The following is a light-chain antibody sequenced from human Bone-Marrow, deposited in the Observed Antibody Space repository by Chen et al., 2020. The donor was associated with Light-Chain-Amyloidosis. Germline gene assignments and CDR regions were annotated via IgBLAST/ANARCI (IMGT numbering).Light chain of an antibody. J-gene: IGLJ3*02. V-gene: IGLV3-21*02. CDR3: QVWDRSSDRPV. Sequence: SYVLTQPSSVSVAPGQRATIACGGNKIGSTSVHWYQQTPGQAPLLVVYDDSDRPSGIPARLSGSNSGNTATLTISRVEAGDEADYYCQVWDRSSDRPVFGGGTKLTVL. CDR1: KIGSTS. CDR2: DDS.